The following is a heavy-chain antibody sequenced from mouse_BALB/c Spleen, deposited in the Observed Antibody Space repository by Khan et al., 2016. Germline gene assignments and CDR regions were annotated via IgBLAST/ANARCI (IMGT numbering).Heavy chain of an antibody. Sequence: QIQLVQSGPELKKPGETVKISCKASGYTFTNYGMNWVKQAPGKGLKWMGCINTTTGEPTYAEEFKGRFAFYLETSASTAYLQINNLKNEDTATYCCAGEYYGSNWFAYWGQGTLVTVSA. CDR3: AGEYYGSNWFAY. V-gene: IGHV9-3*02. CDR1: GYTFTNYG. J-gene: IGHJ3*01. D-gene: IGHD1-1*01. CDR2: INTTTGEP.